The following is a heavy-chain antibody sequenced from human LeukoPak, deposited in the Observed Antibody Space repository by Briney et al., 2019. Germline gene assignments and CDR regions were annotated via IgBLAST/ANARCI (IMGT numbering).Heavy chain of an antibody. Sequence: YPGGSLRLSCAASGFTFTNHWMHWVRQAPGKGLVWVSRIDIDGTGTSYADSVKGRFTISRDNAKNTVSLQMNSLKAEDTAVYYCGTVFDHWGPGILVTVSS. CDR1: GFTFTNHW. V-gene: IGHV3-74*01. CDR2: IDIDGTGT. CDR3: GTVFDH. J-gene: IGHJ4*02.